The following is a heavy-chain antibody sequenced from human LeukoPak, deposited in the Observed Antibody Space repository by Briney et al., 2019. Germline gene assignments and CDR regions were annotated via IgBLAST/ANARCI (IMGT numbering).Heavy chain of an antibody. CDR3: ASRPRKGAFHI. J-gene: IGHJ3*02. V-gene: IGHV4-39*01. CDR2: IYYCGST. CDR1: GGSISSSSYY. Sequence: PSETLSLTCTVSGGSISSSSYYWGWIRQPPGKGLEWIGSIYYCGSTYYNPSLTGRVPISVYQSKNQFALKLSSVTAAGTAGLSCASRPRKGAFHIWGQGTMVTVSS. D-gene: IGHD6-6*01.